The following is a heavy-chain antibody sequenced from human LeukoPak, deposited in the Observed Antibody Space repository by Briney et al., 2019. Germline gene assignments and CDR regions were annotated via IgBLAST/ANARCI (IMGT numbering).Heavy chain of an antibody. J-gene: IGHJ5*02. V-gene: IGHV4-30-4*01. D-gene: IGHD3-3*01. CDR3: ARRPYDFWRSWFDP. Sequence: SETLSLTCTVSGGSISSGDYYWSWIRQPPGKGLEWIGYIYYGGSTYYNPSLKSRVTISVDTSKNQFSLKLSSVTAADTAVYYCARRPYDFWRSWFDPWGQGTLVTVSS. CDR1: GGSISSGDYY. CDR2: IYYGGST.